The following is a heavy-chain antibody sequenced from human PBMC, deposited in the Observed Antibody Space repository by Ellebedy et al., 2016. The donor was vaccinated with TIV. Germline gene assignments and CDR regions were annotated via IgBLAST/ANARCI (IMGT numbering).Heavy chain of an antibody. D-gene: IGHD1-26*01. CDR2: ISWDGGST. Sequence: GESLKISCAASGFTFDDYTMHWVRQAPGKGLEWVSLISWDGGSTYYADSVKGRFTISRDNSKNSLYLQMNSLRTEDTALYYCAKESTALGYYYYGMDVWGQGTTVTVSS. CDR3: AKESTALGYYYYGMDV. V-gene: IGHV3-43*01. J-gene: IGHJ6*02. CDR1: GFTFDDYT.